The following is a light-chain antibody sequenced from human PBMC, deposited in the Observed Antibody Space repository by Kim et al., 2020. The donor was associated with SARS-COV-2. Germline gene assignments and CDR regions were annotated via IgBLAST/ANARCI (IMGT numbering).Light chain of an antibody. CDR1: SPNIGRNF. CDR3: ATWDDTVNVRVL. CDR2: RND. V-gene: IGLV1-47*01. J-gene: IGLJ2*01. Sequence: QSSMISVSGSSPNIGRNFVHWYQQFPQTATKLLIFRNDERPSGVSDRFSGSKSGTSASLAIGGLRSEDEATYYCATWDDTVNVRVLFGGGTKVTVL.